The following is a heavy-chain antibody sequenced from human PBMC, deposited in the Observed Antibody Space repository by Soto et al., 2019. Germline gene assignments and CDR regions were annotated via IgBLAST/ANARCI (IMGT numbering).Heavy chain of an antibody. Sequence: SETLSLTCTVSGGSISSYYWSWIRQPPGKGLEWIGYIYYSGSTNYNPSLKSRVTISVDTSKNQFSLKLSSVTAADTAVYYCTRDPPYCGGDCYSNFDYWGQGTLVTVSS. CDR3: TRDPPYCGGDCYSNFDY. V-gene: IGHV4-59*12. J-gene: IGHJ4*02. CDR1: GGSISSYY. CDR2: IYYSGST. D-gene: IGHD2-21*02.